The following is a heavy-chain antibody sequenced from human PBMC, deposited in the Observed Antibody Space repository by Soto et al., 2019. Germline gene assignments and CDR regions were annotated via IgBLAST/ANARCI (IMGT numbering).Heavy chain of an antibody. D-gene: IGHD3-22*01. Sequence: SETLSLTCAVSGGSISSSNWWSWVRQPPGKGLEWIGEIYHSGSTNYNPSLKSRVTISVDKSKNQFSLKLSSVTAADTAVYYCARKWHYDSSDAFDIWGQGTMVTVSS. CDR2: IYHSGST. CDR1: GGSISSSNW. J-gene: IGHJ3*02. CDR3: ARKWHYDSSDAFDI. V-gene: IGHV4-4*02.